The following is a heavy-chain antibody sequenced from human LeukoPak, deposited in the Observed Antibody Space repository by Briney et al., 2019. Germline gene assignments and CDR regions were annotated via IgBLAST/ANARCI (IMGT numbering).Heavy chain of an antibody. CDR2: MNPNSGNT. J-gene: IGHJ3*02. CDR3: ARGYSGSWYATDAFDI. D-gene: IGHD6-13*01. Sequence: GASVKVSCKASGYTFTSYDINWVRQATGQGLEWMGWMNPNSGNTGYAQKFQGRVTMTRNTSISTAYMELSSLRSEDTAVYYCARGYSGSWYATDAFDIWGQGTMVTVSS. CDR1: GYTFTSYD. V-gene: IGHV1-8*01.